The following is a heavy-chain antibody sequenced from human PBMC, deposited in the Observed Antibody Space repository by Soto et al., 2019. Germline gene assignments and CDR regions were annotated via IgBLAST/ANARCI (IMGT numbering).Heavy chain of an antibody. CDR1: GGSISSSSYY. Sequence: SETLSLTCTVSGGSISSSSYYWGRIRQPPGKGLEWIGSIYYSGSTYYNPSLKSRVTISVDTSKNQFSLKLSSVTAADTAVYYCARQLGYYDSSGYYYGGRDFDYWGQGTLVTVSS. D-gene: IGHD3-22*01. CDR3: ARQLGYYDSSGYYYGGRDFDY. V-gene: IGHV4-39*01. J-gene: IGHJ4*02. CDR2: IYYSGST.